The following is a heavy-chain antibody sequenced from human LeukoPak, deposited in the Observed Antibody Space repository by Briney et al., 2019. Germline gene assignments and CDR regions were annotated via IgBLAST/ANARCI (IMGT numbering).Heavy chain of an antibody. CDR2: ISGSGGST. V-gene: IGHV3-23*01. J-gene: IGHJ3*02. Sequence: PGGSLRLSCTTSKFNFNSYGMTWDRQAPGKGLEWVSSISGSGGSTQYAASVQGRFTISRDNSKNTLYLQMNSLRAEDTAVYYCAEDPNGDYIGTFDIWGQGTMVTVSS. CDR1: KFNFNSYG. CDR3: AEDPNGDYIGTFDI. D-gene: IGHD4-17*01.